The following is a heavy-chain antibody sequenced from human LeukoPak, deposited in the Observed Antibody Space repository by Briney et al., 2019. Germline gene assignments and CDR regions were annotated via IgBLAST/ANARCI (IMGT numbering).Heavy chain of an antibody. Sequence: PSETLSLTCTVSGGSIIGNFWTWIRQPPGKRLEWIGYVYNTVDTNYNPSLKSRVTISVDMSKNQFSLRLTSVTAADTAVYYCARRRYYDSSGYNPTYYFDYWGQGILVTVSS. V-gene: IGHV4-59*01. D-gene: IGHD3-22*01. CDR1: GGSIIGNF. CDR2: VYNTVDT. J-gene: IGHJ4*02. CDR3: ARRRYYDSSGYNPTYYFDY.